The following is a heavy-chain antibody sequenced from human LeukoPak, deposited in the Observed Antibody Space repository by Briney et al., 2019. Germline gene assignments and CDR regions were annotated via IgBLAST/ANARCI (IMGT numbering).Heavy chain of an antibody. CDR3: AKDSSGSYYLQW. Sequence: GGSLRLSCAASGFTFSSYAMSWVRQAPGKGLEWVLAISGSGGSTYYADSVKGRFTISRDNSKNTLYLQMNSLRAEDTAVYYCAKDSSGSYYLQWWGQGTLVTVSS. V-gene: IGHV3-23*01. CDR2: ISGSGGST. J-gene: IGHJ4*02. D-gene: IGHD1-26*01. CDR1: GFTFSSYA.